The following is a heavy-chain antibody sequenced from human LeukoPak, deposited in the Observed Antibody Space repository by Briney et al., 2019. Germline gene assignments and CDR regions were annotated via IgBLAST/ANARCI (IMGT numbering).Heavy chain of an antibody. V-gene: IGHV1-2*04. D-gene: IGHD1-26*01. CDR1: GYTFTDCY. Sequence: ASVRVSCKASGYTFTDCYMHWVRQAPGQGLEWMGWINPNSGGTNYAQKFQGWVTMTRDTSISTAYVELSRLRSDDTAVYYCARAYSGSFLFDYWGQGTLVTVSS. CDR2: INPNSGGT. CDR3: ARAYSGSFLFDY. J-gene: IGHJ4*02.